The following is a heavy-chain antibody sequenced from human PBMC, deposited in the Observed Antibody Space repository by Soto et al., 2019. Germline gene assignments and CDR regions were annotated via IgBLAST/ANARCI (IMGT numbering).Heavy chain of an antibody. V-gene: IGHV3-23*01. Sequence: GGSLRLSCATSGFTFNTYPMTWVRQAPGKGLEWVSSISSTAGRTSSYADSVKGRFAISRDFSDNTVYLQMNNLRVDDTAVYFCAKGVLSLHYGMEVWGQGTTVTVYS. D-gene: IGHD3-16*02. CDR1: GFTFNTYP. CDR2: ISSTAGRTS. CDR3: AKGVLSLHYGMEV. J-gene: IGHJ6*02.